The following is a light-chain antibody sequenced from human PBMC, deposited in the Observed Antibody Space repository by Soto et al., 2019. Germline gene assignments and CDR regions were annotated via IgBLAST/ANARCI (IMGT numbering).Light chain of an antibody. CDR3: SSFTSTGIYV. CDR1: HNDIGTYDY. CDR2: GVT. V-gene: IGLV2-14*03. J-gene: IGLJ1*01. Sequence: QSVLTQPTSVSGSPGQSITISCTGNHNDIGTYDYVSWYQQHPGRAPRLLIHGVTTRPSGISGRFSASKSGLTASLTISGLQPEDETDYYCSSFTSTGIYVCGPGTKVTVL.